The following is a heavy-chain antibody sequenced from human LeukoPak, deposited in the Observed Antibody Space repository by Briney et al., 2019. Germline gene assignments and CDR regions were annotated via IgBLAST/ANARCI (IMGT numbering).Heavy chain of an antibody. Sequence: GGSLRLSCTASGFVFSTYGMHWVRQAPGKGLEWISFIQFDGSDEFYADSVKGRFTISRDNSKNTPYLQMNSLRAEDTAVYYCARDSSGWSTLSYWGQGTLVTVSS. V-gene: IGHV3-30*02. D-gene: IGHD6-19*01. CDR2: IQFDGSDE. J-gene: IGHJ4*02. CDR1: GFVFSTYG. CDR3: ARDSSGWSTLSY.